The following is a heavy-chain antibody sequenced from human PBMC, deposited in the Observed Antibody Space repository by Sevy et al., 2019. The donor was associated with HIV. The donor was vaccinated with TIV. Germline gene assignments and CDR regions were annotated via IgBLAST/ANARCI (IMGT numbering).Heavy chain of an antibody. Sequence: QLGGSLRLSCAASGFTFDDYALHWVRQAPGKGLEWVSGISWNSGSIGYADSVKGRFTISRDNAKNSLYLQMNSLRAEDTALYYCAKDTAMAPYYYYYGMDVWGQGTTVTVSS. CDR2: ISWNSGSI. CDR3: AKDTAMAPYYYYYGMDV. V-gene: IGHV3-9*01. D-gene: IGHD5-18*01. J-gene: IGHJ6*02. CDR1: GFTFDDYA.